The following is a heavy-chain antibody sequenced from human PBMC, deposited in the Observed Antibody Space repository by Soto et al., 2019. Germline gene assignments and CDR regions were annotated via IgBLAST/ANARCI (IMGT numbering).Heavy chain of an antibody. Sequence: QITLKESGPTLVKPTQTLTLTCTFSGFSLNNPGVGMGWVRQPPGKALQWLAVIYWNDDRRYSPSLKTRLTITKDTSKNQVVLTMTDMDPVDTATYYCAHGGPAASLDFWGQGTLVTVSS. V-gene: IGHV2-5*01. CDR2: IYWNDDR. D-gene: IGHD2-2*01. J-gene: IGHJ4*02. CDR3: AHGGPAASLDF. CDR1: GFSLNNPGVG.